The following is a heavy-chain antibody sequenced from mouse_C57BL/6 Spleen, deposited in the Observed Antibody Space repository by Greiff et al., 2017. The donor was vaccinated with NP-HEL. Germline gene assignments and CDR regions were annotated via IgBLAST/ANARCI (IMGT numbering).Heavy chain of an antibody. CDR1: GYAFSSSW. CDR3: ARYDYDYAMDY. D-gene: IGHD2-4*01. J-gene: IGHJ4*01. CDR2: IYPGDGDT. Sequence: VKLMESGPELVKPGASVKISCKASGYAFSSSWMNWVKQRPGKGLEWIGRIYPGDGDTNYNGKFKGKATLTADKSSSTAYMQLSSLTSEDSAVYYCARYDYDYAMDYWGQGTSVTVSS. V-gene: IGHV1-82*01.